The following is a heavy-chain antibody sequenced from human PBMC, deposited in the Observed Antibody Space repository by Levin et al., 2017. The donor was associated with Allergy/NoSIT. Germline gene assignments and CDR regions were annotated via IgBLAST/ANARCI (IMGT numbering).Heavy chain of an antibody. V-gene: IGHV3-74*03. Sequence: TGGSLRLSCAASGFTFNNHWMHWVRQAPGKGLVWVSRINRDETSTAYADSVKGRFTISRDNARNTVFLQMNSLTAEDTAVYFCAREVCNSGGCKDFDYWGQGTLVTVSS. J-gene: IGHJ4*02. CDR1: GFTFNNHW. D-gene: IGHD2/OR15-2a*01. CDR2: INRDETST. CDR3: AREVCNSGGCKDFDY.